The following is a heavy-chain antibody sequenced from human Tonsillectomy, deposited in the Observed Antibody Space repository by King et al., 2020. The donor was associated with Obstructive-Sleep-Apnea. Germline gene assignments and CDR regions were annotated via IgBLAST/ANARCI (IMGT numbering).Heavy chain of an antibody. V-gene: IGHV3-30*04. J-gene: IGHJ4*02. D-gene: IGHD1-26*01. Sequence: VQLVESGGGVVQPGRSLRLSCAASGFTFSNYAMHWVRQAPGKGLEWVAVISFDGTNKYYADSVKGRFTISRDNSKNTLYLQMNSLRAEDTALYYCARDWSFYSPFDCWGQGTLVTVSS. CDR2: ISFDGTNK. CDR3: ARDWSFYSPFDC. CDR1: GFTFSNYA.